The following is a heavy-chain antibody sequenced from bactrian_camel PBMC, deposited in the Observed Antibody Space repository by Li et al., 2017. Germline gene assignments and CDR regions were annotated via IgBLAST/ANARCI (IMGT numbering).Heavy chain of an antibody. D-gene: IGHD3*01. V-gene: IGHV3S1*01. J-gene: IGHJ4*01. CDR1: GYTYSRYC. Sequence: HVQLVESGGGSVQAGGSLRLSCAASGYTYSRYCMAWFRQAPGKEREGVGARYSEDRISFTRYGDSVKGRFTISQDNAKNMVYLQVNSLKAEDTAMYYCAAGWSFGVGTLLRRHYNYWGQGTQVTVS. CDR2: RYSEDRISFT. CDR3: AAGWSFGVGTLLRRHYNY.